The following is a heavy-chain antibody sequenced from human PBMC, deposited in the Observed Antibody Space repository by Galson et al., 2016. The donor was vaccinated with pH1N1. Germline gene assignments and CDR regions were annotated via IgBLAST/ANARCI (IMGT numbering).Heavy chain of an antibody. CDR3: TRDLGGEDYYNGMDV. D-gene: IGHD3-10*01. CDR1: GFTFSSYW. CDR2: KKQDGSEK. Sequence: SLRLSCAASGFTFSSYWMSWVRQAPGKGLEWVANKKQDGSEKYYVDSVKGRFTISRDNAKNSLYLQMNSLRAEDTAVYYCTRDLGGEDYYNGMDVWGQGTTVTVSS. J-gene: IGHJ6*02. V-gene: IGHV3-7*01.